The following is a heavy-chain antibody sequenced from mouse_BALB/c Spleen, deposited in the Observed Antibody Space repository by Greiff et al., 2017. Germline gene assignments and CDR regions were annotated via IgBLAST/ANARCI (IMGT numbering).Heavy chain of an antibody. V-gene: IGHV14-1*02. CDR1: GFNIKDYY. D-gene: IGHD2-1*01. CDR3: ARSYGNYGYAMDD. CDR2: IDPENGNT. J-gene: IGHJ4*01. Sequence: VQLQQSGAELVRPGALVKLSCKASGFNIKDYYMHWVKQRPEQGLEWIGWIDPENGNTIYDPKFQGKASITADTSSNTAYLQLSSLTSEDTAVYYCARSYGNYGYAMDDWGQGTSVTVSS.